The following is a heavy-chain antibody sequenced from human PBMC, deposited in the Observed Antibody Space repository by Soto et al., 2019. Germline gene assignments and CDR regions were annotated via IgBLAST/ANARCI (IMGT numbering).Heavy chain of an antibody. CDR1: GGTFSSYA. CDR3: ARVGDCSSTSCYTGGFDY. V-gene: IGHV1-69*01. D-gene: IGHD2-2*02. Sequence: QVQLVQSGAEVKKPGSSVKVSCKASGGTFSSYAISWVRQAPGQGLEWMGGIIPIFGTANYAQKFQGRVTITADESTSTAYMELSSLRSEDTAVYYCARVGDCSSTSCYTGGFDYWGQGTLVTVSS. CDR2: IIPIFGTA. J-gene: IGHJ4*02.